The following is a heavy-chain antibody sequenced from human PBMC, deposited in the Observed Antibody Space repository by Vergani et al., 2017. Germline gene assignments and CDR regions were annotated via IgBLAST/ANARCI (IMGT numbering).Heavy chain of an antibody. CDR1: GFTFDDYG. J-gene: IGHJ4*02. CDR2: INWNGGST. D-gene: IGHD3-3*01. Sequence: EVQLVESGGGVVRPGGSLRLSCAASGFTFDDYGMSWVRQAPGKGLEWVSGINWNGGSTGYADSMKGRFTISRDNAKNSLYLQMNSLRAEDTALYYCARERNAYYDFWSGYYTQYYFDYWGQGTLVTVSS. V-gene: IGHV3-20*04. CDR3: ARERNAYYDFWSGYYTQYYFDY.